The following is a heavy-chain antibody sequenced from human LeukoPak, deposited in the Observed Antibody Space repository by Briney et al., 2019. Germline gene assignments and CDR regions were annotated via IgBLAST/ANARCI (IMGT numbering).Heavy chain of an antibody. D-gene: IGHD3-10*01. CDR1: GFTFSSYS. Sequence: WGTLRLSCAASGFTFSSYSMNWVRQAPGKGLEWVAHIKQDGSDKYYVDSVKGRFTISRDNAKNSLYLQLNSLRVEDTAMYYCARHSSGSYYTYWGQGTLVTVSS. CDR2: IKQDGSDK. V-gene: IGHV3-7*01. J-gene: IGHJ4*02. CDR3: ARHSSGSYYTY.